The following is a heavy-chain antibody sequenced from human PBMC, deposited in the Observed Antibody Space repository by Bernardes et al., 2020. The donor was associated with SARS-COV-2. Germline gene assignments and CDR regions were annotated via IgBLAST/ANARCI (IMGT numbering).Heavy chain of an antibody. V-gene: IGHV3-21*06. CDR2: LSTSSSYI. CDR1: GFTLSSYT. Sequence: GGFLSPSCAASGFTLSSYTMNWVRPAPGKGLEWISSLSTSSSYISYSDSVRGRFTISRDNAKNSVSLQMNSLRAEDTAVYYCARVDFSNLYYFDYWGQGTPVTVSS. D-gene: IGHD4-4*01. CDR3: ARVDFSNLYYFDY. J-gene: IGHJ4*02.